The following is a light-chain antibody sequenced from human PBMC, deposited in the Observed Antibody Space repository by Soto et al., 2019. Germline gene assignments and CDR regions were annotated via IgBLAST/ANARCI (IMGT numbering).Light chain of an antibody. CDR1: SRDVGGYNY. CDR3: SSYTSSSLCV. CDR2: EVS. Sequence: QSVLTQPASVSGSPGQSITLSCTGTSRDVGGYNYVSWYQQHPGKAPKLMIYEVSNRPSGVSNRFSGSKSGNTASLTLSGLQAEDEAYYYCSSYTSSSLCVFGGGTKLTVL. V-gene: IGLV2-14*01. J-gene: IGLJ2*01.